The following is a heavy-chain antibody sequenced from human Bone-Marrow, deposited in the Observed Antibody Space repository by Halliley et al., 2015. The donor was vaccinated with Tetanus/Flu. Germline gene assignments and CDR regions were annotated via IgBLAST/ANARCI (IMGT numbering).Heavy chain of an antibody. CDR3: ARHCSGNTCYTDAFDI. J-gene: IGHJ3*02. CDR1: GVSLSPYY. Sequence: TLSLTCSVSGVSLSPYYWSWVRQPPGKGLERIGYIYYRGNTNYNPSLKTRVTLSVDTSKQQFSLKLTSVTAADTAVYYCARHCSGNTCYTDAFDIWGQGTTVTVSS. D-gene: IGHD2-15*01. V-gene: IGHV4-59*08. CDR2: IYYRGNT.